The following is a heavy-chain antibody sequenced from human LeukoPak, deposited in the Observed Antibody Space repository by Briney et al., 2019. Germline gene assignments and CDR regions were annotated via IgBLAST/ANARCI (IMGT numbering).Heavy chain of an antibody. D-gene: IGHD3-22*01. CDR1: GFTFSTSW. CDR2: IKGDGSTI. V-gene: IGHV3-7*01. J-gene: IGHJ4*02. Sequence: GGSLRLSCAASGFTFSTSWMSWVRQAPGRGLEWLANIKGDGSTINDVDSMKGLSPIPRDNTNRSLFLQMTGLRAEDTAVYYCARGDMPNYYDGGGFYFDYWGQGTRVTV. CDR3: ARGDMPNYYDGGGFYFDY.